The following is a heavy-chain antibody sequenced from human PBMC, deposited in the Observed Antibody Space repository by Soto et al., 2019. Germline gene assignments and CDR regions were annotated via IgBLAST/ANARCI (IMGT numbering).Heavy chain of an antibody. D-gene: IGHD3-22*01. V-gene: IGHV4-39*01. J-gene: IGHJ4*02. Sequence: QLQLQESGPGLVKPSETLSLTCTVSGGSISSSSYYWGWIRQPPGKGLEWIGSIYSGTTYYNPSLKSRVTISVDTSKNQFSLGLSSVTAADTAVYYCARADYFDSSVYLDYWGQGTLVTVSS. CDR3: ARADYFDSSVYLDY. CDR1: GGSISSSSYY. CDR2: IYSGTT.